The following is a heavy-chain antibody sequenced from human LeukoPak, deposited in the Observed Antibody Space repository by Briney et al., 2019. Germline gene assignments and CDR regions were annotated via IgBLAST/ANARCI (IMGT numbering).Heavy chain of an antibody. V-gene: IGHV3-30*19. CDR2: ISYDGNNK. CDR1: GFTFSSYG. CDR3: ARDVSVAYFDY. J-gene: IGHJ4*02. Sequence: GGSLRLSCAASGFTFSSYGMHWVRQAPGKGLEWVAIISYDGNNKYSADSVKGRFTISRDNSKNTLYLQMNSLRVEDTAVYYCARDVSVAYFDYWGQGTLVTVSS. D-gene: IGHD2-21*01.